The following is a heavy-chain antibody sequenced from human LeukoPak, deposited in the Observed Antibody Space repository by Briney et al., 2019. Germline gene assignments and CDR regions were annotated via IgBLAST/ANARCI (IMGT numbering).Heavy chain of an antibody. V-gene: IGHV4-34*01. CDR2: INHSGST. J-gene: IGHJ5*02. Sequence: PSETLSLTCAVYGGSFSGYYWSWVRQPPGKQLEWIGEINHSGSTNYNPSLKSGVTISLATSKNQFSLRLTSVTAADTAVYYCVTGTPHYYGSGSYFIRRFDPWGQGTLVTVSS. CDR1: GGSFSGYY. D-gene: IGHD3-10*01. CDR3: VTGTPHYYGSGSYFIRRFDP.